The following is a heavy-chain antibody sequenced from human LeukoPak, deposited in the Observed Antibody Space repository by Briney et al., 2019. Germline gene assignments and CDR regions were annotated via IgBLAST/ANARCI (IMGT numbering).Heavy chain of an antibody. J-gene: IGHJ6*02. V-gene: IGHV1-2*02. CDR1: GYTFTGYY. D-gene: IGHD5-18*01. CDR2: INPNSGGT. CDR3: ARELTAMVDYYGMDV. Sequence: ASVKVSCKASGYTFTGYYMHWVRQAPGQGLEWMGWINPNSGGTNYAQKFQGRVTMTRDTSISTAYMELSRLRSDDTAVYYCARELTAMVDYYGMDVWGQGTTVTVSS.